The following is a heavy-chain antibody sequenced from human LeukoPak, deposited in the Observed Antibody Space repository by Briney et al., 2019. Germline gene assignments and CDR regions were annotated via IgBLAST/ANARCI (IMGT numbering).Heavy chain of an antibody. CDR2: IYTSGST. Sequence: PSKTLSLTCTVSGGSISSGSYYWSWIRQPAGKGLEWIGRIYTSGSTNYNPSLKSRVTISVDTSKNQFSLKLSSVTAADTAVYYCARAGVGYYDSSGYYRTHDAFDIWGQGTMVTVSS. CDR1: GGSISSGSYY. CDR3: ARAGVGYYDSSGYYRTHDAFDI. J-gene: IGHJ3*02. D-gene: IGHD3-22*01. V-gene: IGHV4-61*02.